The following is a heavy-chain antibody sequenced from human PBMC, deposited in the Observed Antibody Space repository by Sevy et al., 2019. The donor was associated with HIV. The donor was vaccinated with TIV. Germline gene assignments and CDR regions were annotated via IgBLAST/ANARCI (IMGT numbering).Heavy chain of an antibody. CDR3: ARGRHCGGDCYPGAHDAFDI. J-gene: IGHJ3*02. V-gene: IGHV4-34*01. CDR2: INHSGST. Sequence: SETLSLTCAVYDGSFSGYYSSWIRQPPGKGLEWIGEINHSGSTNYNPSLKSRVTISVDTSKNQFSLKLSSVTAADTAVYYCARGRHCGGDCYPGAHDAFDIWGQGTMVTVSS. D-gene: IGHD2-21*01. CDR1: DGSFSGYY.